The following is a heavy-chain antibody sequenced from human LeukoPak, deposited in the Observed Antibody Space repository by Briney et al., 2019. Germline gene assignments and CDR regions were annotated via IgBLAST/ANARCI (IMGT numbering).Heavy chain of an antibody. V-gene: IGHV3-15*01. D-gene: IGHD3-16*01. CDR1: GVTVRNVW. Sequence: GGSLRLSCAASGVTVRNVWMTWVRQASGKGLEWVGRIKEKTDGGTTDYAAPVKGRFTISRDDSKNTLYLQMNSLKTEDTAVYYCTSTLGYWGQGTLVTVSS. CDR2: IKEKTDGGTT. CDR3: TSTLGY. J-gene: IGHJ4*02.